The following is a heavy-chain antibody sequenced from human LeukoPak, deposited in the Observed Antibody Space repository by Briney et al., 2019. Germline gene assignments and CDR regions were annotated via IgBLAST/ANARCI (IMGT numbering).Heavy chain of an antibody. CDR2: ISSSGSTI. J-gene: IGHJ6*03. Sequence: PGGSLRLSCAASGFTFSSYEMNWVRQAPGKGLEWVSYISSSGSTIYYADSVKGRFTISRDNAKNSLYLQMNSLRAEDTAVYYCARDLWFGELLPMDVWGKGTTVTISS. D-gene: IGHD3-10*01. V-gene: IGHV3-48*03. CDR1: GFTFSSYE. CDR3: ARDLWFGELLPMDV.